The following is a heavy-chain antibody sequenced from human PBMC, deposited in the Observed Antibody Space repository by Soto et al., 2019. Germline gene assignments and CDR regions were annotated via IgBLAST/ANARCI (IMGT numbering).Heavy chain of an antibody. V-gene: IGHV3-21*01. D-gene: IGHD5-18*01. CDR2: ISSSSSYI. J-gene: IGHJ3*02. CDR3: ARDKLNTAMVTADAFDI. CDR1: GFTFSSYS. Sequence: EVQLVESGGGLVKPGGSLRLSCAASGFTFSSYSMNWVRQAPGKGLEWVSSISSSSSYIYYADSVKGRFTISRDNAKNSLYLQMNSLRAEDTAVYYCARDKLNTAMVTADAFDIWGQGTMVTVSS.